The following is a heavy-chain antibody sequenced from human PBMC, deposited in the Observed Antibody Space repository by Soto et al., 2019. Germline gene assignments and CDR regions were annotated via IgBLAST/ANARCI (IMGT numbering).Heavy chain of an antibody. V-gene: IGHV3-23*01. CDR1: GFTFSSYA. CDR2: ISGSGGST. Sequence: EVQLLESGGGLVQPGGSLRLSCAASGFTFSSYAMSWVRQAPVKGLERFSAISGSGGSTYYEDSVKGRFTISRDNSKNTLDLQMNSLIAEDTAVYDCAKASGDSRVLDAFEIWGQGTMVTVSS. J-gene: IGHJ3*02. D-gene: IGHD3-22*01. CDR3: AKASGDSRVLDAFEI.